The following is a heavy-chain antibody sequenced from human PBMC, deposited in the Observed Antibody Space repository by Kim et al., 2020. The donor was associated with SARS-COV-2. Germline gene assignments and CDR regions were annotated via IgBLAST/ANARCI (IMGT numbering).Heavy chain of an antibody. Sequence: GGSLRLSCAASGFTFSSYATHWVRQAPGKGLEWVAVISYDGSNKYYADSVKGRFTISRDNSKNTLYLQMNSLRAEDTAVYYCARAGSGSYFSWFDPWGQGTLVTVSS. V-gene: IGHV3-30-3*01. CDR1: GFTFSSYA. D-gene: IGHD1-26*01. CDR3: ARAGSGSYFSWFDP. CDR2: ISYDGSNK. J-gene: IGHJ5*02.